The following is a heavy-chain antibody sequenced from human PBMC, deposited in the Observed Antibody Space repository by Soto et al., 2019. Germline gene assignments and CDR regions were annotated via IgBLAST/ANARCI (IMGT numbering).Heavy chain of an antibody. Sequence: ASVKVSCKASGYTFTSYDISWVRQAPGQGLEWMGWISAHNSNTKYAQKFQGRVTRTTDTSTSTAYMELRSLRSDDTAVYYCASAPYSSSSAYYYGMDVWGQGTTVTVS. CDR3: ASAPYSSSSAYYYGMDV. V-gene: IGHV1-18*01. D-gene: IGHD6-6*01. J-gene: IGHJ6*02. CDR2: ISAHNSNT. CDR1: GYTFTSYD.